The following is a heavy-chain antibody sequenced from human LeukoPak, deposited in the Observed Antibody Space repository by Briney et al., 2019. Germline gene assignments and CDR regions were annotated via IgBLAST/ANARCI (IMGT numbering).Heavy chain of an antibody. CDR2: ISSSSSYI. CDR3: ARDCSGGSCSVF. D-gene: IGHD2-15*01. Sequence: GGSLRLSCAASGFTFSSYSMNWVRQAPGKGLEWVSFISSSSSYIYYADSVKGRFTISRDNAKNSLYLQMNSLRAEDTAVYYCARDCSGGSCSVFWGQGTLVTVSS. CDR1: GFTFSSYS. J-gene: IGHJ4*02. V-gene: IGHV3-21*01.